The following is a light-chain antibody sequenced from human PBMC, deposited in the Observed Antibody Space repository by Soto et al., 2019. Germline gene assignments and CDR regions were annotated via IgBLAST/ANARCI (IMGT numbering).Light chain of an antibody. CDR2: EGS. Sequence: QSALTQPASVSGSPGQSITISCTGTSSDVGSYNLVSWYQHHPGKAPKVIIYEGSKRPSGVSHRFSASRSANTASLTISGLQADDEADYYCCSYGGRSTYVFGTGTQLTVL. J-gene: IGLJ1*01. CDR3: CSYGGRSTYV. CDR1: SSDVGSYNL. V-gene: IGLV2-23*01.